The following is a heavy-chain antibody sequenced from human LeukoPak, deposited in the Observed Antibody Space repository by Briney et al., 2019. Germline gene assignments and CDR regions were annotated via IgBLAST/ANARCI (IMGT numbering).Heavy chain of an antibody. CDR2: IRGSGGGT. Sequence: GGSLRLSCAASGFTFNSYAMSWVRQAPGNRLEWVSAIRGSGGGTYYADSVKGRFTISRDNSKNTLYLQMNSLRDEDTALYYCAKAGIGVVGYFDYWGQGTLVTVSS. D-gene: IGHD6-19*01. J-gene: IGHJ4*02. V-gene: IGHV3-23*01. CDR3: AKAGIGVVGYFDY. CDR1: GFTFNSYA.